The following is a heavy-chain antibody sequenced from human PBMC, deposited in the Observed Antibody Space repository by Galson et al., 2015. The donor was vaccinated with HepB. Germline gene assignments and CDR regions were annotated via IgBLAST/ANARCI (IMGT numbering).Heavy chain of an antibody. J-gene: IGHJ3*02. CDR3: ARVRYYYDSSGYLARDAFDI. CDR1: GYTFTSYG. CDR2: ISAYNGNT. D-gene: IGHD3-22*01. V-gene: IGHV1-18*01. Sequence: SVKVSCKASGYTFTSYGISWVRQAPGQGLEWMGWISAYNGNTNYAQKLQGRVTMTTDTSTSTAYMELRSLRSDDTAVYYCARVRYYYDSSGYLARDAFDIWGQGTMVTVSS.